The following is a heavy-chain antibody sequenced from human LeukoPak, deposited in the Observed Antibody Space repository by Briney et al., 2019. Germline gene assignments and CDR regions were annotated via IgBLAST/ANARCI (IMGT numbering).Heavy chain of an antibody. V-gene: IGHV3-11*04. J-gene: IGHJ1*01. Sequence: PGGSLRLSCAASGFTFSDYYMSWIRQAPGKGLEWVSYISSSGSTIYYADSVKGRFTISRDNAKNSLYLQMNSLRAEDTAVYYCATTYYDFWSGYFPEYFQHWGQGTLVTVSS. CDR3: ATTYYDFWSGYFPEYFQH. CDR1: GFTFSDYY. D-gene: IGHD3-3*01. CDR2: ISSSGSTI.